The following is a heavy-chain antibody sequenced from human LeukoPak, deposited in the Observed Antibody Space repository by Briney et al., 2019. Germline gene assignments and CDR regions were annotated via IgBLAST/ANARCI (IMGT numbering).Heavy chain of an antibody. CDR3: ARVRIQLWPRIFDY. J-gene: IGHJ4*02. Sequence: PSETLSLTCTVSGDSISSGNYYWSWIRQPAGKGLEWIGRLYTSGSTYYNPSLKSRVTISVDTSKNQFSLKLSSVTAADTAVYYCARVRIQLWPRIFDYWGQGTLVTVSS. V-gene: IGHV4-61*02. D-gene: IGHD5-18*01. CDR1: GDSISSGNYY. CDR2: LYTSGST.